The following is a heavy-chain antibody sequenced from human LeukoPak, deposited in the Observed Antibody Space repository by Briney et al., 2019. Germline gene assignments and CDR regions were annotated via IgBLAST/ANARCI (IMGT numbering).Heavy chain of an antibody. J-gene: IGHJ4*01. V-gene: IGHV3-11*01. D-gene: IGHD4-23*01. CDR3: AKLANDYGSNSVDC. Sequence: GRTLRLSCAASGFTFCVYYMGWIREAPGKGLEWGSYISSSGSTIYYADAVRGRFTYYTDNAKNSLYLQMNTLRAEDTAVYYSAKLANDYGSNSVDCCSQATLVTVSA. CDR1: GFTFCVYY. CDR2: ISSSGSTI.